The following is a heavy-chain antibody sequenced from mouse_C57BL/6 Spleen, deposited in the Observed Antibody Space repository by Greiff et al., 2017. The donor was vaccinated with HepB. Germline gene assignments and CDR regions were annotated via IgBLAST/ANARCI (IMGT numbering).Heavy chain of an antibody. CDR1: GYTFTSYW. CDR3: ARETTMINYAMDY. V-gene: IGHV1-59*01. J-gene: IGHJ4*01. D-gene: IGHD2-4*01. CDR2: IDPSDSYT. Sequence: QVQLKQPGAELVRPGTSVKLSCKASGYTFTSYWMHWVKQRPGQGLEWIGVIDPSDSYTNYNQKFKGKATLTVDTSSSTAYMQLSSLTSEDSAVYYCARETTMINYAMDYWGQGTSVTVSS.